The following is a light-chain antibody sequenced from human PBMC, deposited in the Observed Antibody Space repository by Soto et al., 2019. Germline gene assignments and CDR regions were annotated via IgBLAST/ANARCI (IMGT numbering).Light chain of an antibody. J-gene: IGKJ2*01. CDR2: GAS. CDR3: QQYSNWPYT. Sequence: EIVMTQSPATLSVSPGERATLSCRASQRVTSDLAWYRQKPGQAPRLLIYGASTRATGIPARFSGSGSGTEFALTISTLQSEDFAVYFCQQYSNWPYTFGQGTKLEIK. CDR1: QRVTSD. V-gene: IGKV3-15*01.